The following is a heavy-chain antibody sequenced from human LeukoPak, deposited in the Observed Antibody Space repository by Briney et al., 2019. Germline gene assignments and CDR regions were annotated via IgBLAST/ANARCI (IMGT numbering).Heavy chain of an antibody. CDR1: GYTFTDYY. J-gene: IGHJ4*02. D-gene: IGHD3-10*01. Sequence: GASVKASCKASGYTFTDYYMHWVRQAPGQGLEWMGWINPNSGGTNYAQRFQGRVTMTRDTSISTAYMELSRLRSDDTAVYYCARVYGDHYGSGVIDYWGQGTLVTVSS. CDR3: ARVYGDHYGSGVIDY. CDR2: INPNSGGT. V-gene: IGHV1-2*02.